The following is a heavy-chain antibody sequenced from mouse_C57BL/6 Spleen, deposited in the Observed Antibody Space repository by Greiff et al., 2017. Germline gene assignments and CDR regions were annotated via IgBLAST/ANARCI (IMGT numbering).Heavy chain of an antibody. CDR2: INPNNGGT. CDR1: GYTFTDYY. V-gene: IGHV1-26*01. CDR3: ARCDGSGDWYFDV. Sequence: EVQLQQSGPELVKPGASVKISCKASGYTFTDYYMNWVKQSHGKSLEWIGDINPNNGGTSYNQKFKGKATLTVDKSSSTAYMELRSLTSEDSAVYYCARCDGSGDWYFDVWGTGTTVTVSS. J-gene: IGHJ1*03. D-gene: IGHD1-1*01.